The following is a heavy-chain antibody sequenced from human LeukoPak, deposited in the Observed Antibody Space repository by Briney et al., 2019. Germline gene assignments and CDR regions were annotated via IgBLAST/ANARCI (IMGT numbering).Heavy chain of an antibody. V-gene: IGHV5-51*01. D-gene: IGHD1-26*01. CDR3: AIYSDTYYFDH. Sequence: GESLKISGKGSGYRFIGSWSGWVRRMPGKGRRWMGITYPGDSDTRYSPSLQGQVTISADKSISTAYQQWSSLKASETAMYYCAIYSDTYYFDHWGQGTLVTVSS. CDR1: GYRFIGSW. CDR2: TYPGDSDT. J-gene: IGHJ4*02.